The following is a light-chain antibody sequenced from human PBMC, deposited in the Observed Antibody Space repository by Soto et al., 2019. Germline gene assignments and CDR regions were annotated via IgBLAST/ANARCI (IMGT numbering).Light chain of an antibody. V-gene: IGKV1-39*01. CDR2: AAS. CDR3: QESYSTPAN. CDR1: QSISSY. Sequence: DIQMTQSPSSLSASVGDRVTITCRASQSISSYLNWYQQKPGKAPKLLIYAASSLQSAVPSRFGGSGSGTDFTLTISSLQPEDFATYYCQESYSTPANFGQGTRLEIK. J-gene: IGKJ5*01.